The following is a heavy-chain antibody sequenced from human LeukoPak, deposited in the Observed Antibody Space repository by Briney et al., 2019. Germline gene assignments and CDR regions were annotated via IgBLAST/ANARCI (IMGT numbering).Heavy chain of an antibody. CDR2: TNGDGGTT. J-gene: IGHJ4*02. Sequence: GGSLRLSCAASGFTFSNHWMQWVRQAPGKGLVFVSRTNGDGGTTSYADSVKGRFTISRDNDKNILYLQMNSLRAEDTAVYYCARESDASNDLDYWGQGALVPVSS. D-gene: IGHD1-1*01. V-gene: IGHV3-74*01. CDR3: ARESDASNDLDY. CDR1: GFTFSNHW.